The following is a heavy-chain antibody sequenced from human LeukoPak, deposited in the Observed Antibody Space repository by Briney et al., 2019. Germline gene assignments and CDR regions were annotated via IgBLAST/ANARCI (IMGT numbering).Heavy chain of an antibody. D-gene: IGHD3-10*01. CDR3: ARALGLGPGGWFDP. CDR1: GFTFSSYA. Sequence: GRSLRLSCAASGFTFSSYAMHWVRQAPGKGLEWVAVISYDGSNKYYADSVKGRFTISRDNSKNTLYLQMNSLRAEDTAVYYCARALGLGPGGWFDPWGQGTLVTVSS. V-gene: IGHV3-30-3*01. J-gene: IGHJ5*02. CDR2: ISYDGSNK.